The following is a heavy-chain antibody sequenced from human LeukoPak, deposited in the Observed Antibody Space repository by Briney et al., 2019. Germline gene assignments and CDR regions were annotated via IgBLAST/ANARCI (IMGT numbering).Heavy chain of an antibody. V-gene: IGHV4-4*07. Sequence: ASETLSLTCTVSGGSISSYYWSWIRQPAGKGLEWIGRIYTSGSTNYNPSLKSRVTMSVDTSKNQFSLKLSSVTAADTAVYYCARGGYGSGSYYNWWFDPWGQGTLVTVSS. D-gene: IGHD3-10*01. CDR1: GGSISSYY. J-gene: IGHJ5*02. CDR3: ARGGYGSGSYYNWWFDP. CDR2: IYTSGST.